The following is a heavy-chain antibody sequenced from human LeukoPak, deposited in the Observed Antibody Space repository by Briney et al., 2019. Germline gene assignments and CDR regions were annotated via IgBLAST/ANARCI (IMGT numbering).Heavy chain of an antibody. D-gene: IGHD2-21*02. CDR3: ARREAGTALIDY. CDR2: IFYTGST. V-gene: IGHV4-59*05. Sequence: PSETLSLTCTVSGGSISSYYWSWIRQPPGKGLEWIGGIFYTGSTYYNPSLKSRVTIAVDTSKNHFSLKLSSVTAADTAVYYCARREAGTALIDYWGQGTLVTVSS. J-gene: IGHJ4*02. CDR1: GGSISSYY.